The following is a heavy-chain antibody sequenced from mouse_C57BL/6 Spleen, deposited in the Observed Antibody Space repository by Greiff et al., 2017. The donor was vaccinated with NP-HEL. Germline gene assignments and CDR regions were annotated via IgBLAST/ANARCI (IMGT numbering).Heavy chain of an antibody. D-gene: IGHD1-1*01. CDR1: GYTFTDYY. J-gene: IGHJ2*01. V-gene: IGHV1-26*01. CDR2: INPNNGGT. Sequence: VQLHQSGPELVKPGASVKISCKASGYTFTDYYMNWVKQSHGQSLEWIGDINPNNGGTSYNQKFKGKATLTVDKSSSTAYMELRSLTSEDSAVYYCARGGYSSSYFDYWGQGTTLTVSS. CDR3: ARGGYSSSYFDY.